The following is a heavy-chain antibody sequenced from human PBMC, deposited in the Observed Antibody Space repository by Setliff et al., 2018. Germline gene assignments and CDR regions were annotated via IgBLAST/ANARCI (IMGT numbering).Heavy chain of an antibody. CDR1: GFTFSSYA. J-gene: IGHJ2*01. CDR3: VAGPWYFDL. Sequence: GGSLRLSCAASGFTFSSYAMHWVRQAPGKGLEWVAVISYDGCNKYYADSVKGRFTISRDNSKNTLYLQMNSLRAEDTAVYYSVAGPWYFDLWGRGTLVTVSS. V-gene: IGHV3-30*04. CDR2: ISYDGCNK. D-gene: IGHD6-19*01.